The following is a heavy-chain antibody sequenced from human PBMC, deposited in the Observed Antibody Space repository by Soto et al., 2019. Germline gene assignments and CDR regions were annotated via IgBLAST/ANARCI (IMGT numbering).Heavy chain of an antibody. CDR1: GYTFTSYD. V-gene: IGHV1-8*01. D-gene: IGHD6-13*01. CDR3: ARGQVSSSWYVSYYYYGMDV. Sequence: QVQLVQSGAEVKKPGASVKVSCKASGYTFTSYDINWVRQATGQGLEWMGWMNPNSGNTGYARKFQGRVTMTRNTSISTAYMELSSLRSEDTAVYYCARGQVSSSWYVSYYYYGMDVWGQGTTVTVSS. J-gene: IGHJ6*02. CDR2: MNPNSGNT.